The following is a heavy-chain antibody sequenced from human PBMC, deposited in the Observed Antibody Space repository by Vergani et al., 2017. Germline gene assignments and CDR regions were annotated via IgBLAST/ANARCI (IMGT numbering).Heavy chain of an antibody. CDR1: GFTFSSYA. CDR2: ISYDGSNK. V-gene: IGHV3-30*01. CDR3: AGHPSLPEPTPHDAFDI. Sequence: QVQLVESGGGVVQPGRSLRLSCAASGFTFSSYAMHWVRPAPGKGLEWVAVISYDGSNKYYAASVKGRFTIPRGNSKNTLYLQMNSLRAEDTAVYYCAGHPSLPEPTPHDAFDIWGQGRMVTVSS. D-gene: IGHD1-14*01. J-gene: IGHJ3*02.